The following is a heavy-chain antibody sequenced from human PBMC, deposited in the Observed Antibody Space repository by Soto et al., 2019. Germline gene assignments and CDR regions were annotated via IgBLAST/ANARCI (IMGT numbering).Heavy chain of an antibody. J-gene: IGHJ4*02. CDR2: IWYDGSNT. Sequence: QVQLVESGGGVVQPGRSLRLSCAVSGFTLSSYGMHWVRQAPGKGLEWVALIWYDGSNTYYADSVKGRFTISRDSSKNTLSLQMNSLRAEDTAVYYCARDRYASGSYDPFDFWGQGTLVTVSS. CDR3: ARDRYASGSYDPFDF. CDR1: GFTLSSYG. V-gene: IGHV3-33*01. D-gene: IGHD3-10*01.